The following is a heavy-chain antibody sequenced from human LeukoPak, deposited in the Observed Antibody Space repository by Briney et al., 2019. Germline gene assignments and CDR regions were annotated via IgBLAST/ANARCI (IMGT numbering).Heavy chain of an antibody. J-gene: IGHJ6*03. D-gene: IGHD6-13*01. CDR2: ISSSGSLI. CDR1: GFTFSSYS. Sequence: GGSLRLSCAASGFTFSSYSMNWVRQAPGKGLEWVSSISSSGSLIYYADSVRGRFTVSRDNAKNSLHLQMNSLRAEDTAVYYCARVGVEQYLVLSYSMDVWGKGTTVTVS. CDR3: ARVGVEQYLVLSYSMDV. V-gene: IGHV3-21*01.